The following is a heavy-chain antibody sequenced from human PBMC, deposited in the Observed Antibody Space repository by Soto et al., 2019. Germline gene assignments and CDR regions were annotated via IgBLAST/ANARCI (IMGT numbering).Heavy chain of an antibody. V-gene: IGHV1-2*02. Sequence: ASVEVSCKXSGYTFTGSYMHWFRQAPGQGLEWMGWINPNSGATNIAQKFQGRITMTSDTSISTAYMELSSLRSDDTAVYYCVRIMTTVTTGELDPWGQGTLGTVSS. J-gene: IGHJ5*02. CDR3: VRIMTTVTTGELDP. D-gene: IGHD4-17*01. CDR1: GYTFTGSY. CDR2: INPNSGAT.